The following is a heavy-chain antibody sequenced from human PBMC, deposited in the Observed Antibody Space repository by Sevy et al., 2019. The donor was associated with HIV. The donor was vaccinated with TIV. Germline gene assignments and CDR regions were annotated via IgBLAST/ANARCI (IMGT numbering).Heavy chain of an antibody. V-gene: IGHV4-31*03. CDR3: ARDIRRWGGEGKDIVVVPAAIDWFDP. CDR2: IYYSGST. Sequence: LSLTCTVSGGSISSGGYYWSWIRQHPGKGLEWIGYIYYSGSTYYNPSLKSRVTISVDTSKNQFSLKLSSVTAADTAVYYCARDIRRWGGEGKDIVVVPAAIDWFDPWGQGTLVTVSS. CDR1: GGSISSGGYY. D-gene: IGHD2-2*01. J-gene: IGHJ5*02.